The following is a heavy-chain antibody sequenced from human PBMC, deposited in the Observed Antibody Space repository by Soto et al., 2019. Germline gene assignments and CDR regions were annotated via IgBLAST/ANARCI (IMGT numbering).Heavy chain of an antibody. CDR1: GFTFSSYS. J-gene: IGHJ6*02. Sequence: PGGSLRLSCAASGFTFSSYSMNWVRQAPGKGLEWVSYISSSSSTIYYADSVKGRFTISRDNAKNSLYLQMNSLRDEDTAVYYCARDRSQQLAVIDYYYGMDVWGQGTTVTVSS. D-gene: IGHD6-13*01. CDR2: ISSSSSTI. V-gene: IGHV3-48*02. CDR3: ARDRSQQLAVIDYYYGMDV.